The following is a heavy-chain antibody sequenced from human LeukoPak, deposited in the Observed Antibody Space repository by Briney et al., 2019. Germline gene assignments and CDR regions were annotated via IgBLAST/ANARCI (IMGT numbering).Heavy chain of an antibody. CDR1: GGSISSGGYY. J-gene: IGHJ4*02. CDR2: IYYSGST. V-gene: IGHV4-31*03. CDR3: ARGSVTTSPQGY. Sequence: SETLSLTCTVSGGSISSGGYYWSWIRQHPGKGLEWIGYIYYSGSTYYNPSLKSRVTISVDTSKNQFSLKLSSVTAADTAVYYCARGSVTTSPQGYWGQGTLVTVSS. D-gene: IGHD4-17*01.